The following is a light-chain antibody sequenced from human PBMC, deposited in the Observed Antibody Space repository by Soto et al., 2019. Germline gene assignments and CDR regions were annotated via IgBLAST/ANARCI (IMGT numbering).Light chain of an antibody. V-gene: IGKV3-15*01. CDR2: GAS. J-gene: IGKJ1*01. CDR1: QSVDIN. Sequence: DIVMTQSPATLSVSPVERATLSCRASQSVDINLAWYLQKPGQAPRLVIYGASTRATGIPARYSGSGSGTEFTLTISGLQSEDFAVYYCHQYNNWPPTFGQGTKVDIK. CDR3: HQYNNWPPT.